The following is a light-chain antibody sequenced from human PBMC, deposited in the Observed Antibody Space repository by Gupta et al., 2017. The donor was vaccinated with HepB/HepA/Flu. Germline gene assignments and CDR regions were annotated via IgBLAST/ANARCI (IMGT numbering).Light chain of an antibody. V-gene: IGLV5-37*01. Sequence: QPVLTQPPSSSASPGASARLTCTLPSDINVRTYNIYWYQQKPGSPPRYLLRHYSDSDKGQGSGVPSRFSGSKDASANTGILLISGLQSEDEADYYCMIWPNKAVVFGGGTKLTVL. CDR3: MIWPNKAVV. CDR1: SDINVRTYN. CDR2: HYSDSDK. J-gene: IGLJ2*01.